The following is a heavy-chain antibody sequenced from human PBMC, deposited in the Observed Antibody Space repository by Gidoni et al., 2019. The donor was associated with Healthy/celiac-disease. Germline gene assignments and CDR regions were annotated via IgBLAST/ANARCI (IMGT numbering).Heavy chain of an antibody. CDR2: ISSSSSYI. CDR1: YS. Sequence: YSMNWVRQAPGKGLEWVSSISSSSSYIYYADSVKGRFTISRDNAKNSLYLQMNSLRAEDTAVYYCARAGDYDAFDIWGQGTMVTVSS. CDR3: ARAGDYDAFDI. J-gene: IGHJ3*02. D-gene: IGHD3-10*01. V-gene: IGHV3-21*01.